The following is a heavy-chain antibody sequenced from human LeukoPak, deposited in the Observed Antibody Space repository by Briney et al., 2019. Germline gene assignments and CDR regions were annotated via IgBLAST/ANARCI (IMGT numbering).Heavy chain of an antibody. D-gene: IGHD6-13*01. Sequence: ASVKVSCTASGYTFTSFFTSYYMHWVRQVPGQGLEWMGIINPSGGSTRYAQKFQGRVTMTRDTSISTAYMELSSLRSDDTAVYYCARGRSSWYGTNNWFDPWGQGTLVTVSS. J-gene: IGHJ5*02. CDR3: ARGRSSWYGTNNWFDP. V-gene: IGHV1-46*01. CDR1: GYTFTSFFTSYY. CDR2: INPSGGST.